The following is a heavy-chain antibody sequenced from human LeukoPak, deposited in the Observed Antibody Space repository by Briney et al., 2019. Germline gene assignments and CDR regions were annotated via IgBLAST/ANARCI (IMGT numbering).Heavy chain of an antibody. J-gene: IGHJ4*02. CDR3: ATIKRGNIYGYFDF. CDR1: GGSMNSHY. CDR2: MLDTVTT. V-gene: IGHV4-59*11. D-gene: IGHD5-18*01. Sequence: SETLSLTCTVSGGSMNSHYWSWIRQPPGKGLEWIGYMLDTVTTKDNPSLKSRFTLSADTSRNQFSLRLTSVTAADTAVYYCATIKRGNIYGYFDFWGQGILVTVSS.